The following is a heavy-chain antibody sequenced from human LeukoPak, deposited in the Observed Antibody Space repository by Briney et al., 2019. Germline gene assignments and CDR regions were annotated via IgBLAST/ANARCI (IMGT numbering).Heavy chain of an antibody. CDR2: ISSSGSTI. V-gene: IGHV3-11*04. J-gene: IGHJ6*03. Sequence: MPGGSLRLSCAASGFTFSDYYMSWIRQAPGKGLEWVSYISSSGSTIYYADSVKGRFTISRDNSKNTLLLQMNSLRLEDTAIYYCAKTHGPYCSGGTCLDYFYYMDVWGKGTTVTVSS. CDR1: GFTFSDYY. D-gene: IGHD2-15*01. CDR3: AKTHGPYCSGGTCLDYFYYMDV.